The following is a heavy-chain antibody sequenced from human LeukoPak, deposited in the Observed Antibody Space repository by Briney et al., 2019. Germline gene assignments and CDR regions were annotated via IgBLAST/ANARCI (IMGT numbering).Heavy chain of an antibody. D-gene: IGHD6-13*01. CDR3: AKDIRTRKYSSSQYESY. Sequence: SGGSLRLSCAASGFTFSSYAMSWVRQAPGKGLEWVSAISGSGGSTYYADSVKGRFTISRDNSKNTLYLQMNSLRAEDTAVYYCAKDIRTRKYSSSQYESYWGQGTLVTVSS. CDR1: GFTFSSYA. V-gene: IGHV3-23*01. J-gene: IGHJ4*02. CDR2: ISGSGGST.